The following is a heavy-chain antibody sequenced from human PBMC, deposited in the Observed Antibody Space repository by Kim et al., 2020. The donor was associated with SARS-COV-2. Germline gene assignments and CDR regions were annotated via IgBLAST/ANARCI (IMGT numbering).Heavy chain of an antibody. D-gene: IGHD5-18*01. J-gene: IGHJ6*02. Sequence: GGSLRLSCAASGFTFSDYYMSWIRQAPGKGLEWVSYISSSGSTIYYADSVKGRFTISRDNAKNSLYLQMNSLRAEDTAVYYCARERIGYSYGYGRETPVYYHYGMDVWGQGTTVTVSS. V-gene: IGHV3-11*01. CDR1: GFTFSDYY. CDR2: ISSSGSTI. CDR3: ARERIGYSYGYGRETPVYYHYGMDV.